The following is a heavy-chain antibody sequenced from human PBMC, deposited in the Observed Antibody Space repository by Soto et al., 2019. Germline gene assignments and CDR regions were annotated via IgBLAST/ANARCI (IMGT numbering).Heavy chain of an antibody. J-gene: IGHJ4*02. CDR2: ISAYNGNT. CDR1: GYTFTSYG. D-gene: IGHD2-15*01. V-gene: IGHV1-18*01. Sequence: QVQLVQSGAEVKKPGASVKVSCKASGYTFTSYGISWVRQAPGQGLEWMGWISAYNGNTNYAQKLQGRVTMTTDTSTSTASMELRSLRSDDTAVYYCARSLGYCSGGSCYPSYFDYWGQGTLVTVSS. CDR3: ARSLGYCSGGSCYPSYFDY.